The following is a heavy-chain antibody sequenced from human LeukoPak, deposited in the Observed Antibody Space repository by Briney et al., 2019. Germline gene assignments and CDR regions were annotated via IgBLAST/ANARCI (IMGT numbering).Heavy chain of an antibody. J-gene: IGHJ6*02. CDR3: ARHGGGYCSGGSCYYYYYYYGMDV. Sequence: SETLSLTCTVHGDYISSYYWSWIRQTPGKGQERIGYIYYSGSTNYKPSLKSRVTISVDTSKNQFSLKLSSVTAADTAVYYCARHGGGYCSGGSCYYYYYYYGMDVWGQGTTVTVSS. CDR1: GDYISSYY. V-gene: IGHV4-59*08. CDR2: IYYSGST. D-gene: IGHD2-15*01.